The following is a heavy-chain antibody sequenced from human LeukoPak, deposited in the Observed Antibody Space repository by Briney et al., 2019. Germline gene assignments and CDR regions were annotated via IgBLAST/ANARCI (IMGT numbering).Heavy chain of an antibody. CDR2: SYSGGTT. CDR1: GGTVSNNY. D-gene: IGHD3-22*01. J-gene: IGHJ4*02. Sequence: PGGSLRLSCAVSGGTVSNNYISWGRQAPGKGLGWVSVSYSGGTTYYADSVKGRFTISRNNSKNTVYLQMNSLSAEDAAVYYCAGTYYYDSDAYYHPFDYWGQGSLVTVSS. CDR3: AGTYYYDSDAYYHPFDY. V-gene: IGHV3-53*01.